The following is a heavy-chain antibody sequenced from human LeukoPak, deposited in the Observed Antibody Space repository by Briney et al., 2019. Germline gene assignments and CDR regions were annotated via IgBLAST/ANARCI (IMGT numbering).Heavy chain of an antibody. Sequence: VVSVKVSCKPSGYTFTGYYIHWVRQAPGQGLEWMGWINPNSGGRNYAQKFQDRVTMTRDTSISTVYMELSRLKSDDTAVYYCARGPYDSSGYSDYWGQGTLVTVSS. CDR2: INPNSGGR. CDR3: ARGPYDSSGYSDY. V-gene: IGHV1-2*02. J-gene: IGHJ4*02. CDR1: GYTFTGYY. D-gene: IGHD3-22*01.